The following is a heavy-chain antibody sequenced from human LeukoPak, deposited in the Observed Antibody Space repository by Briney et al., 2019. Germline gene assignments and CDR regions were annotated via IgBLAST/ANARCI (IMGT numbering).Heavy chain of an antibody. Sequence: SQTLSLTCSVSGASISSGDFYCSWIRQPPGKGLEWIGNIYYSGNTYYNPSLKSRTTMSVDTSKNQCYLKLSSVTAADTAVYYCARVDPDSSSTLEVFDYWGQGTLVTVPS. CDR1: GASISSGDFY. CDR2: IYYSGNT. V-gene: IGHV4-30-4*01. D-gene: IGHD6-6*01. CDR3: ARVDPDSSSTLEVFDY. J-gene: IGHJ4*02.